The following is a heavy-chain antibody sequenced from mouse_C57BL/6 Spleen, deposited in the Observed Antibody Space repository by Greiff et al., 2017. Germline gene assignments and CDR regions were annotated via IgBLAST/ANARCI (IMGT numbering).Heavy chain of an antibody. CDR1: GYTFTDYY. CDR3: ARYSNPYAMDY. D-gene: IGHD2-5*01. V-gene: IGHV1-76*01. Sequence: QVQLKESGAELVRPGASVKLSCKASGYTFTDYYINWVKQRPGQGLEWIARIYPGSGNTYYNEKFKGKATLTAEKSSSTAYMQLSSLTSEDSAVYFCARYSNPYAMDYWGQGTSVTVSS. J-gene: IGHJ4*01. CDR2: IYPGSGNT.